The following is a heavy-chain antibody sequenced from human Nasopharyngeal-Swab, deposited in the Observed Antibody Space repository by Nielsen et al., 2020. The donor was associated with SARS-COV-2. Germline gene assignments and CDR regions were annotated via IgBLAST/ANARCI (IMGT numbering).Heavy chain of an antibody. CDR1: GCSISSGGYS. CDR2: IYHSGST. CDR3: ARSKKQQLTLVDY. J-gene: IGHJ4*02. D-gene: IGHD6-13*01. Sequence: SETLSLTCAVSGCSISSGGYSWSWIRQPPGKGLEWIGYIYHSGSTYYNPSLKSRVTISVDRSKNQFSLKLSSVTAADTAVYYCARSKKQQLTLVDYWGQGTLVTVSS. V-gene: IGHV4-30-2*01.